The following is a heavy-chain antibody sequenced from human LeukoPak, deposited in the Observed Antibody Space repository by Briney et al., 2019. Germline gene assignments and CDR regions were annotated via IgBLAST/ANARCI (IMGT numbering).Heavy chain of an antibody. CDR3: TRDPNHPTYSSGWYH. J-gene: IGHJ4*02. CDR1: GFTFSSFT. D-gene: IGHD6-19*01. Sequence: GGSLRLSCAASGFTFSSFTMNWVRQAPGKGLEWVSYISHSDSTTSYSDSVRGRFTISRDNAKNSLYLQTNGLRAEDTAIYYCTRDPNHPTYSSGWYHWGQGTLVTVSS. V-gene: IGHV3-48*04. CDR2: ISHSDSTT.